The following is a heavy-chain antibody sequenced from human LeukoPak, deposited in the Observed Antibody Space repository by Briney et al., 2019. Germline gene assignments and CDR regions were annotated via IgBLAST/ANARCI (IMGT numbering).Heavy chain of an antibody. CDR2: IYHSGGA. D-gene: IGHD1-14*01. Sequence: PSGTLSLTCAVSGASIDSHSWWSWVRQPPGKGLEWIGEIYHSGGANYKPSLKSRVTMSVDMSKNHFSLKLTSVTAADTAVYYCAYNRNFALDNWGQGTLVTVSS. V-gene: IGHV4-4*02. J-gene: IGHJ4*02. CDR3: AYNRNFALDN. CDR1: GASIDSHSW.